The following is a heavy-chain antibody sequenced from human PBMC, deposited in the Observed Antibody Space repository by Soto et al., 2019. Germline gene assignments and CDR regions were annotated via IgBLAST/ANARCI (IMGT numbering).Heavy chain of an antibody. D-gene: IGHD3-3*01. V-gene: IGHV1-2*02. CDR2: INPKGCAP. Sequence: ASVKVSCKASGYTFSAYHIHWVREAPGQGREWMGLINPKGCAPSSALSFQGRVTMTSDTTISTAYMEVTSLRSDDTAVYYCARALTFVGVVTTDYYYGMEVWGQGTTVTVSS. CDR3: ARALTFVGVVTTDYYYGMEV. CDR1: GYTFSAYH. J-gene: IGHJ6*01.